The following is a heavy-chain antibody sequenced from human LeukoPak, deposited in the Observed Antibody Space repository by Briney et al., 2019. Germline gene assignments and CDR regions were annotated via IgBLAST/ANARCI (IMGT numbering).Heavy chain of an antibody. J-gene: IGHJ4*02. CDR1: GFTFSSYA. D-gene: IGHD6-19*01. CDR3: ATQALSSGSYYFDY. V-gene: IGHV3-23*01. CDR2: ISGSGGST. Sequence: PGGSLRLSCAASGFTFSSYAMSWVRQAPGKGLEWVSAISGSGGSTYYADSVKGRFTFSRDNSKNTLYLQMNSLRAEDTAVYYCATQALSSGSYYFDYWGQGTLVTVSS.